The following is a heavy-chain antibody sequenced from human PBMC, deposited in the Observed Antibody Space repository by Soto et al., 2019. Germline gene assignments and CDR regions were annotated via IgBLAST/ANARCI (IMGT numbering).Heavy chain of an antibody. Sequence: PGESLKISCKGSGYSFTSYWIGWVRQMPGKGLEWMGIIYPGDSDTRYSPSFQGQVTISADKSISTAYLQWSSLKASDTAMYYCARHRLTHSSGYWHYYYGMDVWGQGTTVTFSS. J-gene: IGHJ6*02. CDR2: IYPGDSDT. CDR3: ARHRLTHSSGYWHYYYGMDV. V-gene: IGHV5-51*01. CDR1: GYSFTSYW. D-gene: IGHD3-22*01.